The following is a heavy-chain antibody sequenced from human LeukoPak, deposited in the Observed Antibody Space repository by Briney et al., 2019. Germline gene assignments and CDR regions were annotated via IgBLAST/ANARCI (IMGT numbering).Heavy chain of an antibody. CDR2: INPNSGGT. CDR1: GYTFTGYY. Sequence: ASVKVSCKASGYTFTGYYMHWVRQAPGQGLEWMGWINPNSGGTNYAQKFQGRVTMTRDTSISTAYMELSRLRSDDTAVYYCARDRGEIAVALYYFDYWGQGTLVTVSS. CDR3: ARDRGEIAVALYYFDY. D-gene: IGHD6-19*01. J-gene: IGHJ4*02. V-gene: IGHV1-2*02.